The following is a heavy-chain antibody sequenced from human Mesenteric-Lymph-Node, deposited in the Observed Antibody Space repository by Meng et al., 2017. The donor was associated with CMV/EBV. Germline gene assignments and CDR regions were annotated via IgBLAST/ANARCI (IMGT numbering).Heavy chain of an antibody. CDR2: IYYSGTT. Sequence: SETLSLTCTSSGDAITNYYWSWIRQPPGKGLEWIGYIYYSGTTNYSPSLKSRVTISVDTSKNQFSLKLTSVTAADTAVYYCARGGTNPYDAFDIWGQGTMVTVSS. J-gene: IGHJ3*02. CDR1: GDAITNYY. D-gene: IGHD1-26*01. V-gene: IGHV4-59*01. CDR3: ARGGTNPYDAFDI.